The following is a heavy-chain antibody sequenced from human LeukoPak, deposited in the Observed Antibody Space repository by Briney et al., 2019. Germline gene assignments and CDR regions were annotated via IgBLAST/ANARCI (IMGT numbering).Heavy chain of an antibody. V-gene: IGHV3-21*06. D-gene: IGHD5-12*01. CDR1: GFTFSSYT. Sequence: GGSLRLSCAASGFTFSSYTMNWVRQAPGKGLEWVSSISSRSSYIYYADSVKGRFTISRDNAKNSLYLQMNSLRAEDTAVYYCARDPFSGYDKRVYYFDYWGQGTLVTVFS. J-gene: IGHJ4*02. CDR2: ISSRSSYI. CDR3: ARDPFSGYDKRVYYFDY.